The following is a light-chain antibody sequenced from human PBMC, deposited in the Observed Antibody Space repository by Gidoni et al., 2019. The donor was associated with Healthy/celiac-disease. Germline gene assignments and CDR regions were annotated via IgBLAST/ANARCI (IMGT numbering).Light chain of an antibody. CDR1: KLGDKY. V-gene: IGLV3-1*01. J-gene: IGLJ2*01. CDR2: QDS. CDR3: QAWDRSTVV. Sequence: SYELTQPPSVTVAPGQTASITCSGDKLGDKYACWYQQKPGQSPVLVLYQDSKRPSGIPERLSGANSGNTATLPLSWTQAMDEAHYHCQAWDRSTVVFGGGTKLTVL.